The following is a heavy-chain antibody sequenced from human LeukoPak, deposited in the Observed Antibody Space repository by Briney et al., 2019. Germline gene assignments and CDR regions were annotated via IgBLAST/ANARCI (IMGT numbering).Heavy chain of an antibody. CDR3: ARGGTYSSSSLNS. CDR2: TNTDGNYI. D-gene: IGHD6-6*01. V-gene: IGHV3-64*02. Sequence: PGGSLRLSCGASGFTLSSHAMHWVRQAPGKGLEYVSSTNTDGNYIYYVESVRGRFTISRDNSKNTLHLQMVSLRPDDRGVYYCARGGTYSSSSLNSWGQGTLVTVSS. CDR1: GFTLSSHA. J-gene: IGHJ4*02.